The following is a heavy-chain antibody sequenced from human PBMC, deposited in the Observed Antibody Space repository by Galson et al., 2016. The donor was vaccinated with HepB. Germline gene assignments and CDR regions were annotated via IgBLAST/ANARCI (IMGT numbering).Heavy chain of an antibody. Sequence: SLRLSCAASGFTIHFSNVWPTWVRQAPGKGLDWVGRIKGKPDGGTTDYAAPAKGRFLISRHDSKNTLYLQMSSLKTEDTAMYYCTTLRPDYYESSGYLSNWGQGTLVTVSS. D-gene: IGHD3-22*01. CDR2: IKGKPDGGTT. J-gene: IGHJ1*01. CDR1: GFTIHFSNVW. V-gene: IGHV3-15*01. CDR3: TTLRPDYYESSGYLSN.